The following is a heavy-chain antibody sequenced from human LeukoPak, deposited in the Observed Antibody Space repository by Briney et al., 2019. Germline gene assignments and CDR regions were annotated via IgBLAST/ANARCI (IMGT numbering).Heavy chain of an antibody. CDR3: ARTSGSYSNWFDP. Sequence: SETLSLTCTVSGGSISSYYWSWIRQPPGKGLEWIACISYSGSTKYNPSLKSRVTISVDTSKNQLSLKLSSVTAADTAVYYCARTSGSYSNWFDPWGQGTLVTVSS. D-gene: IGHD1-26*01. CDR2: ISYSGST. V-gene: IGHV4-59*01. J-gene: IGHJ5*02. CDR1: GGSISSYY.